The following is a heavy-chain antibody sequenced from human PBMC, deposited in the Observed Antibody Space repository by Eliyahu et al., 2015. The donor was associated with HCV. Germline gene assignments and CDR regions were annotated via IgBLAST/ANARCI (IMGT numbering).Heavy chain of an antibody. D-gene: IGHD3-10*01. Sequence: QVKVVESGGGVVQPGGSLGLSCGASGFNFGGXGMXWVRQAPGMGLEWVAFIRSDGINKYYSDSVKGRFTISRDNFKNTLHLQLNSLRPDDTAVYFCAKEGNYGSGSYPDYWGQGTLVTVSS. CDR2: IRSDGINK. V-gene: IGHV3-30*02. J-gene: IGHJ4*02. CDR1: GFNFGGXG. CDR3: AKEGNYGSGSYPDY.